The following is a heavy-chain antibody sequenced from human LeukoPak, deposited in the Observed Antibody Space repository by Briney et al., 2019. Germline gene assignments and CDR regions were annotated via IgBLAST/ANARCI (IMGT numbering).Heavy chain of an antibody. Sequence: PGGSLRLSCAASGFTFSSYWMSWVRQAPGKGLEWVANIKQDGSEKYYVDSVKGRFTISRDNAKNSLYLQMNSLRAEDTAVYYCAREHSVDLWFGERANDYWGQGTLVTVSS. CDR1: GFTFSSYW. D-gene: IGHD3-10*01. CDR3: AREHSVDLWFGERANDY. V-gene: IGHV3-7*01. CDR2: IKQDGSEK. J-gene: IGHJ4*02.